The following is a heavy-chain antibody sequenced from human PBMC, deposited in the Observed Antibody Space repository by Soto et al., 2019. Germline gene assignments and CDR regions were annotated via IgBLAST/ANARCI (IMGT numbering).Heavy chain of an antibody. CDR2: ISGSGGST. CDR1: GFTFSSYA. D-gene: IGHD5-18*01. CDR3: AKEGVDTAMVSFFPWFDP. Sequence: EVQLLESGGGLVQPGGSQRLSCAASGFTFSSYAMSWVRQAPGKGLEWVSAISGSGGSTYYADSVKGRFTISRDNSKNTLYLQMNSLRAEDTAVYYCAKEGVDTAMVSFFPWFDPWGQGTLVTVSS. J-gene: IGHJ5*02. V-gene: IGHV3-23*01.